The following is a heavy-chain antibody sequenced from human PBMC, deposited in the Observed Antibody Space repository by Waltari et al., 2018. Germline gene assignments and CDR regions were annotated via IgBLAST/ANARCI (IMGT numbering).Heavy chain of an antibody. Sequence: QVQLQQWGAGLLKPSETLSLTCAVYGGSFSGYYWSWIRQPPGKGLEWIGEINHSGSTNYNPSLKSRVTISVDTSKNQFSLKLSSVTAADTAVYYCARGPIVVVPAAITNFDYWGQGTLVTVSS. CDR1: GGSFSGYY. J-gene: IGHJ4*02. CDR3: ARGPIVVVPAAITNFDY. D-gene: IGHD2-2*02. CDR2: INHSGST. V-gene: IGHV4-34*01.